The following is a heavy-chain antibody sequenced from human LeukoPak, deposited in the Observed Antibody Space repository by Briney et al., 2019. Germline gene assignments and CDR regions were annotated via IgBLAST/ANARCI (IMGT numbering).Heavy chain of an antibody. V-gene: IGHV4-34*01. Sequence: SETLSLTCAVYGGSFSGYYWSWIRQPPGKGLEWIGEINHSGSTNYNPSLKSRVTISVDTSKNQFSLKLSSVTAADTAVYYCARGPYGSGSFFDYWGQGTLATVSS. J-gene: IGHJ4*02. D-gene: IGHD3-10*01. CDR2: INHSGST. CDR1: GGSFSGYY. CDR3: ARGPYGSGSFFDY.